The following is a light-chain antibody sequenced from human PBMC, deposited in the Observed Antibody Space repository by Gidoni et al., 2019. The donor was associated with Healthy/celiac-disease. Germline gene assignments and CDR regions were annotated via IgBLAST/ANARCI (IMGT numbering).Light chain of an antibody. CDR1: QSISSY. J-gene: IGKJ2*03. Sequence: DIQMTQSPSSLSASVGDRVTITCRASQSISSYLNWYQQKPGKAPKLLLYAASSLQSGVPSRFSGSGSGTDFTLTISSLQPEDFATYYCQQSYSTPYSFXXXTKLEIK. CDR3: QQSYSTPYS. CDR2: AAS. V-gene: IGKV1-39*01.